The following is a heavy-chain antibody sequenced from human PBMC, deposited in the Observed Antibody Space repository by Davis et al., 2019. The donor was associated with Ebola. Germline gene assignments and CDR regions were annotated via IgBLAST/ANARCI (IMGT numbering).Heavy chain of an antibody. J-gene: IGHJ5*02. Sequence: GESLKISCAASGFTFSDYYMTWIRQAPGKGLEWGSYISSSGSTIYYADSVKGRFTISRDNSKNTLYLQMNSLRAEDTPVYYCAKCIAAREWWFDPWAQGTLVTVSS. CDR2: ISSSGSTI. D-gene: IGHD6-6*01. CDR1: GFTFSDYY. CDR3: AKCIAAREWWFDP. V-gene: IGHV3-11*01.